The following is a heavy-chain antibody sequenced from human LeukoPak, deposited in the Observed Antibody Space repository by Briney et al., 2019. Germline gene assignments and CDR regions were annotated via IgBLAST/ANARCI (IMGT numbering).Heavy chain of an antibody. CDR3: ARSGIHYDSSGYYGY. D-gene: IGHD3-22*01. V-gene: IGHV1-69*04. CDR2: IIPILGIA. Sequence: ASVKASCKASGGTFSSYAISWVRQAPGQGLEWMGRIIPILGIANYAQKFQGRVTITADKSTSTAYMELSSLRSEDTAVYYCARSGIHYDSSGYYGYWGQGTLVTVSS. CDR1: GGTFSSYA. J-gene: IGHJ4*02.